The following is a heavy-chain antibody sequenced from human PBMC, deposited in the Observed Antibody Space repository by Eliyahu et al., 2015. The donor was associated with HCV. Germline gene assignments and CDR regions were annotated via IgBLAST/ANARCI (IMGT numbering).Heavy chain of an antibody. CDR1: GFTFSSYS. Sequence: EVQLVESGGGLVKPGGSLRLSCAASGFTFSSYSMNWVRQAPGKGLEWVSSISSSSSYIYFADSVKGRFTISRDNAKNSLYLQMNSLRAEDTAVYYCARENLGGYDRWGQGTLVTVSS. D-gene: IGHD6-25*01. CDR2: ISSSSSYI. J-gene: IGHJ5*02. V-gene: IGHV3-21*01. CDR3: ARENLGGYDR.